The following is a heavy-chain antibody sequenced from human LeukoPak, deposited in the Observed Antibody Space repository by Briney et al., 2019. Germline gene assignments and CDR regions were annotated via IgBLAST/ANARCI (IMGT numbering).Heavy chain of an antibody. CDR1: GFMFSSYG. D-gene: IGHD2-21*02. Sequence: GRSLRLSCAASGFMFSSYGMHWVRQAPGKGLEWVAVIWYDGSNKYYADSVKGRFTISRDNSKNTLYLQMSSLRAEDTAVYYCARDGVVVVTTMLWYYYGMDVWGRGTTVTVSS. CDR2: IWYDGSNK. J-gene: IGHJ6*04. V-gene: IGHV3-33*01. CDR3: ARDGVVVVTTMLWYYYGMDV.